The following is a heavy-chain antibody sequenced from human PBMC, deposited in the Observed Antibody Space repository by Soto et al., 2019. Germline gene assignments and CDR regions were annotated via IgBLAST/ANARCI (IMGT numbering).Heavy chain of an antibody. CDR3: ARGGSSYPPPNYDY. J-gene: IGHJ4*02. CDR1: GFTFTDYG. D-gene: IGHD1-26*01. V-gene: IGHV1-18*01. Sequence: ASVKVSCKTSGFTFTDYGISWVRQAPGQGLEWMGWITPYSGATRYAERLQGRVTLTADRSTNTVYMELRSLRSDDTGVYYCARGGSSYPPPNYDYWGQGTQVTVSS. CDR2: ITPYSGAT.